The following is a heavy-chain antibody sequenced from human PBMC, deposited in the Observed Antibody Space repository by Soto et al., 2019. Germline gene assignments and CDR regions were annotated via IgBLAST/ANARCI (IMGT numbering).Heavy chain of an antibody. D-gene: IGHD6-6*01. CDR3: DHRRLGQAAPQGDL. CDR2: IYWNEDK. Sequence: QITLKESGPTLVKPTQTLTLTCDFSGFSPYASGAGVGWIRQPPGKGLERLAFIYWNEDKRYSASFKSRLYNTKATTQNQVVLTMTNMDTVETSTYYCDHRRLGQAAPQGDLWGQGTLVTVSS. V-gene: IGHV2-5*01. J-gene: IGHJ5*02. CDR1: GFSPYASGAG.